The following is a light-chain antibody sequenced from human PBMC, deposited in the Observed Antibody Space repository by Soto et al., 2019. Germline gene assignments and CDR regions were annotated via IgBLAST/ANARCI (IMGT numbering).Light chain of an antibody. CDR1: QSVSYS. CDR2: DAS. J-gene: IGKJ1*01. CDR3: QQRNNSEWT. Sequence: ELVLTQSPATLSLSPGERATLSCRASQSVSYSLAWYQQKPGQAPRLLIYDASNRATGIPARFSGSGSGTDFTLTISSLEPEDIAVYYCQQRNNSEWTFGQGTKV. V-gene: IGKV3-11*01.